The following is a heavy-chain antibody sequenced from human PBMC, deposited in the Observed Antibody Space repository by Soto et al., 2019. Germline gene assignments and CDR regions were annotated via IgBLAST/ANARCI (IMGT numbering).Heavy chain of an antibody. CDR1: GGSVSSGSYY. V-gene: IGHV4-61*01. CDR2: IYYSGST. J-gene: IGHJ4*02. CDR3: ARDRGWNDLNYFDY. Sequence: QVQLQESGPGLVKPSETLSLTCTVSGGSVSSGSYYWSWIRQPPGKGLEWIGYIYYSGSTNYNPSLKVRVTISVDTSKNQFSLKLSSVTAADTAVYYCARDRGWNDLNYFDYWGQGTLVTVSS. D-gene: IGHD1-1*01.